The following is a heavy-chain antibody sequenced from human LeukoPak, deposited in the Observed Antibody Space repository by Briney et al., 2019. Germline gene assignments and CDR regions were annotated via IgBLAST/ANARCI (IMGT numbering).Heavy chain of an antibody. J-gene: IGHJ4*02. CDR2: INPNSGGT. D-gene: IGHD2-2*01. CDR1: GYTFPSYG. CDR3: ARGGTPLVVPAATNFDY. Sequence: ASVKVSCKTSGYTFPSYGIGWVRQAPGQGLEWMGWINPNSGGTNYAQKFQGWVTMTRDTSISTAYMELSRLRSDDTAVYYCARGGTPLVVPAATNFDYWGQGTLVTVSS. V-gene: IGHV1-2*04.